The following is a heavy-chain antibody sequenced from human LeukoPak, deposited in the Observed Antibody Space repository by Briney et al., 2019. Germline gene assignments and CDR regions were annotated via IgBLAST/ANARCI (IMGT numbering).Heavy chain of an antibody. CDR1: GFTFSDYF. Sequence: GGSLRLSCAASGFTFSDYFMSRIHQAPGKGLEWVSCISSSGFTIYYADSVKGRFTISRDNADNSLFLQMNSLRVEDTAVYYCARHGVRHVLDWYFPLWGRGTLVAVSS. J-gene: IGHJ2*01. D-gene: IGHD3-16*01. V-gene: IGHV3-11*01. CDR2: ISSSGFTI. CDR3: ARHGVRHVLDWYFPL.